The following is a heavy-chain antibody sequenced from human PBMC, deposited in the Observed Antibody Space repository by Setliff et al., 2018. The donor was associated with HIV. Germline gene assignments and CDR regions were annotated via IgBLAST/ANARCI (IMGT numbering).Heavy chain of an antibody. CDR1: GGSISSRSYY. J-gene: IGHJ3*02. V-gene: IGHV4-61*09. CDR2: IHTSGDT. D-gene: IGHD3-9*01. CDR3: ARRESYYDILTGPAFDAFDI. Sequence: SETLSLTCSVSGGSISSRSYYWSWIRQPAGKGLEWIGHIHTSGDTDYSPSLNSRVTISIDTSKKQFSLKLSSATAADTAMYYCARRESYYDILTGPAFDAFDIWGQGTMVTVSS.